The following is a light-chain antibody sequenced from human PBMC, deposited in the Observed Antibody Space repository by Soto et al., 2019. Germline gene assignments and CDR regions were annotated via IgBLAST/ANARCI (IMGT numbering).Light chain of an antibody. CDR1: QTISRNY. CDR2: GAS. J-gene: IGKJ1*01. CDR3: QQYGGPVPWT. V-gene: IGKV3-20*01. Sequence: EVVLTQSPGTLSLSPGERATVSCRASQTISRNYLAWYQKKPVQAPRLLIYGASTRATGIPDRFTGSGSGTDFTLTIARLEPEDFAVYYCQQYGGPVPWTFGQGTKVEV.